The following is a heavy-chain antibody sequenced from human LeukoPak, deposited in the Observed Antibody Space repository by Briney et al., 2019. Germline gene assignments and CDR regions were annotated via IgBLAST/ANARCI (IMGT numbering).Heavy chain of an antibody. V-gene: IGHV4-39*07. D-gene: IGHD6-19*01. CDR1: GGSISSSSYY. CDR2: IYYSGST. J-gene: IGHJ4*02. CDR3: ARGFVAGKYYFDY. Sequence: SETLSLTCTVSGGSISSSSYYWGWIRQPPGKGLEWIGSIYYSGSTYYNPSLKSRVTISVDTSKNQFSLKLSSVTAADTAVYYCARGFVAGKYYFDYWGQGTLVTVSS.